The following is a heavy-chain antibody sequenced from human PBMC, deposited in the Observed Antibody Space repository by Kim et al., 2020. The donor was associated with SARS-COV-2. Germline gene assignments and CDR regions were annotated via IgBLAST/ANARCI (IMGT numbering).Heavy chain of an antibody. D-gene: IGHD5-12*01. Sequence: GGSLRLSCAASGFTFSSYGMHWVRQAPGKGLEWVAVISYDGSNKYYADSVKGRFTISRDNSKNTLYLQMNSLRAEDTAVYYCAKDGPEMATIVGGDYWGQGTLVTVSS. CDR3: AKDGPEMATIVGGDY. CDR1: GFTFSSYG. J-gene: IGHJ4*02. CDR2: ISYDGSNK. V-gene: IGHV3-30*18.